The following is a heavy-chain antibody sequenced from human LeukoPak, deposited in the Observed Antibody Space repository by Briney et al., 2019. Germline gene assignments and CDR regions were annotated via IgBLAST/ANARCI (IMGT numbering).Heavy chain of an antibody. Sequence: SVKVSCKASGGTFSSYAISWVRQAPGQGLEWVGRIIPIFGSANYVQKFQGRVTITTDESTSTAYMELSSLRSEDTAVYYCARGTYYYDSSGYYYWFDPWGQGTLVTVSS. V-gene: IGHV1-69*05. D-gene: IGHD3-22*01. J-gene: IGHJ5*02. CDR1: GGTFSSYA. CDR3: ARGTYYYDSSGYYYWFDP. CDR2: IIPIFGSA.